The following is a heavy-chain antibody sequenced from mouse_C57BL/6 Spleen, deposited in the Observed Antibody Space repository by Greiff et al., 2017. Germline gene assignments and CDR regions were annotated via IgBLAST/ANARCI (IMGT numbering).Heavy chain of an antibody. D-gene: IGHD2-3*01. V-gene: IGHV1-76*01. Sequence: VQGVESGAELVRPGASVKLSCKASGYTFTDYYINWVKQRPGQGLEWIARIYPGSGNTYYNEKFKGKATLTAEKSSSTAYMQLSSLTSEDSAVYFCARDGGYYAGYFDVWGTGTTVTVSS. CDR2: IYPGSGNT. J-gene: IGHJ1*03. CDR1: GYTFTDYY. CDR3: ARDGGYYAGYFDV.